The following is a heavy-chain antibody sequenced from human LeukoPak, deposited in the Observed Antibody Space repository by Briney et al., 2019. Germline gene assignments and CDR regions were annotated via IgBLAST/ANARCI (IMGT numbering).Heavy chain of an antibody. J-gene: IGHJ4*02. D-gene: IGHD3-22*01. CDR3: ARSGVGYFYDNTGYYPLDY. CDR1: GYTFTNYG. Sequence: ASVKVSCKASGYTFTNYGISWVRQPTGQGLDWVGWISAYAGNTNNAQNFQARVTMTTDTSTSTAFMELRSLRSDDTAVYYCARSGVGYFYDNTGYYPLDYWGQGTLVTVSS. V-gene: IGHV1-18*01. CDR2: ISAYAGNT.